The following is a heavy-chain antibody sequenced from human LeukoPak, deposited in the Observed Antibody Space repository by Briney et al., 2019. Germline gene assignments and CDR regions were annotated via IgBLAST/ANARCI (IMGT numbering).Heavy chain of an antibody. V-gene: IGHV3-20*04. D-gene: IGHD3-10*01. CDR2: INAGFT. Sequence: PGGSLRLSCAASGLTFSDQAMTWARQAPGKGPECVSSINAGFTDYINSVKGRFTISIDKAKNTLYLQMDSLRAADTAVYYCVGRVKLAFDYWGPGTRVTVSS. CDR1: GLTFSDQA. J-gene: IGHJ4*02. CDR3: VGRVKLAFDY.